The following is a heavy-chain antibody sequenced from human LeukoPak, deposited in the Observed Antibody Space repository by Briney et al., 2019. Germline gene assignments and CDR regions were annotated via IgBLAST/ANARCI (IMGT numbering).Heavy chain of an antibody. CDR3: ARGTYYDSSGYSGVRLFDY. V-gene: IGHV1-2*02. D-gene: IGHD3-22*01. CDR2: INPNTGRT. CDR1: GYTFTGYY. J-gene: IGHJ4*02. Sequence: ASVKVSCKASGYTFTGYYMHWVRQAPGQGLEWMGWINPNTGRTNYAQNFQGRVTMTSDTSISTAYMELNSLRSDDTAVYYCARGTYYDSSGYSGVRLFDYWGQGTLLTVSS.